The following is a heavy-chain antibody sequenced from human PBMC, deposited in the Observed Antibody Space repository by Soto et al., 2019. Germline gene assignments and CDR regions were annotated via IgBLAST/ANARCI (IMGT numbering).Heavy chain of an antibody. V-gene: IGHV4-39*01. D-gene: IGHD3-3*01. CDR3: ARHRPFWSGYYLDY. J-gene: IGHJ4*02. CDR1: GGSISSSSYY. Sequence: QLQLQESGPGLVKPSETLSLTCTVSGGSISSSSYYWGWIRQPPGKGLEWIGSIYYSGSTYYNPSLKSRVPISVDTSKNQFSLKLSSVTAADTAVYYCARHRPFWSGYYLDYWGQGTLVTVSS. CDR2: IYYSGST.